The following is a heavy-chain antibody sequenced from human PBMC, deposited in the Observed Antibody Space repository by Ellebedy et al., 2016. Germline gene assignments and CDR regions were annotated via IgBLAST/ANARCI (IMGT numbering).Heavy chain of an antibody. CDR3: ATQWELYD. Sequence: GESLKISCAASGFTFSSYSMNWVRQAPGKGLEWVSSISSSSSYIYYANSVKGRFTISRDNAKSSLYLQMNSLRVEDTGVYYCATQWELYDWGQGTLVTVSS. CDR1: GFTFSSYS. J-gene: IGHJ4*02. CDR2: ISSSSSYI. V-gene: IGHV3-21*01. D-gene: IGHD1-26*01.